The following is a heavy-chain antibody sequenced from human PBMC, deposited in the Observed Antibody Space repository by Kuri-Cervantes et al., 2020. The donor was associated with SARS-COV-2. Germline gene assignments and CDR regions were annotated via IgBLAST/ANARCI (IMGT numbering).Heavy chain of an antibody. J-gene: IGHJ3*02. CDR3: ARDRGDAFDI. V-gene: IGHV3-7*01. CDR1: GLTFRSYS. CDR2: IKQDGSEK. Sequence: GGSLRPSCAASGLTFRSYSMNWVRQSPGKGLEWVANIKQDGSEKYYVDSVKGRFTISRDNAKNSLYLQMNSLRAEDTAVYYCARDRGDAFDIWGQGTMVTVSS.